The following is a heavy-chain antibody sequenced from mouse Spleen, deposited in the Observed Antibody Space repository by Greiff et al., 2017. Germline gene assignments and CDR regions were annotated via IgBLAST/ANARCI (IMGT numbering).Heavy chain of an antibody. CDR2: ISNGGGST. CDR3: ARQGYDYDFDY. J-gene: IGHJ2*01. D-gene: IGHD2-4*01. V-gene: IGHV5-12*02. Sequence: EVNLVESGGGLVQPGGSLKLSCATSGFTFSDYYMYWVRQTPEKRLEWVAYISNGGGSTYYPDTVKGRFTISRDNAKNTLYLQMSRLKSEDTAMYYCARQGYDYDFDYWGQGTTLTVSS. CDR1: GFTFSDYY.